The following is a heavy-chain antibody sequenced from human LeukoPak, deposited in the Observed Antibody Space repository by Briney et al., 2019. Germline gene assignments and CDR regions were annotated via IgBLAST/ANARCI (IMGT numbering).Heavy chain of an antibody. CDR3: GGAGMEDYYYYGMDV. Sequence: PGGSLRLSCAASGFSFSTYWMGWVRQAPGKGLEWVSVIYSGGSTYYADSVKGRFTISRDNSKNTLYLQMNSLRAEDTAVYYCGGAGMEDYYYYGMDVWGQGTTVTVSS. CDR2: IYSGGST. V-gene: IGHV3-53*01. J-gene: IGHJ6*02. D-gene: IGHD1-1*01. CDR1: GFSFSTYW.